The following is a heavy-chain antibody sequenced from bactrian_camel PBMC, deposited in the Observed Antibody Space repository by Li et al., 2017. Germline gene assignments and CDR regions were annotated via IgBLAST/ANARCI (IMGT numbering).Heavy chain of an antibody. J-gene: IGHJ4*01. CDR2: IDTYGST. Sequence: QLVESGGGSVQAGGSLKLSCAASGYTYSTYYMAWFRQAPGKEREGVATIDTYGSTSYTDSVKGRFTISQDIAKNTVWLQMNNLTSEDTAMYYCVADSGATIATMADPLDLDEYWGQGTQVTVS. CDR3: VADSGATIATMADPLDLDEY. D-gene: IGHD4*01. V-gene: IGHV3S53*01. CDR1: GYTYSTYY.